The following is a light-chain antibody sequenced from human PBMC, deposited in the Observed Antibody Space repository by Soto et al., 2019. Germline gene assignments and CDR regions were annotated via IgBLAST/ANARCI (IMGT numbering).Light chain of an antibody. J-gene: IGKJ2*01. V-gene: IGKV3-20*01. CDR2: GAS. CDR1: QSVSSSP. CDR3: QHYGASPKYT. Sequence: EIVLTQSPGTLSLSPGQRATLSCSASQSVSSSPLAWYQQRPGQAPRLLIYGASSRATGSPDRFSGSGSGTDFTLTISRLEPEDFAVYYCQHYGASPKYTFGQGTKLEIK.